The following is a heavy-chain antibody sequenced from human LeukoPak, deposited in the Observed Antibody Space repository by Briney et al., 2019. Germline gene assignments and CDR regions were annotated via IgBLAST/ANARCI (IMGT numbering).Heavy chain of an antibody. CDR1: GFTFSSYW. CDR3: ARDMGYYDSSGYYYGSGAFDI. V-gene: IGHV3-7*01. Sequence: GGSLRLSCAASGFTFSSYWMSWVRQAPGKGLEWVANIKQDGSEKYYVDSVKGRFTISRDNAKNSLYLQMNSLRAEDTAAYYCARDMGYYDSSGYYYGSGAFDIWGQGTMVTVSS. D-gene: IGHD3-22*01. CDR2: IKQDGSEK. J-gene: IGHJ3*02.